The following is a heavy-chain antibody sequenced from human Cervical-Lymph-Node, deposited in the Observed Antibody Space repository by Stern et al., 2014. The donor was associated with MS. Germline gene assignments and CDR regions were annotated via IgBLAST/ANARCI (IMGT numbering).Heavy chain of an antibody. D-gene: IGHD6-13*01. CDR1: GFTFSSYW. V-gene: IGHV3-7*01. Sequence: VPLVESGGGLVQPGGSLRLSCAASGFTFSSYWMSWVRQAPGKGLEWVANIKQDGSEKYYVDSVKGRFTISRDNAKNSLYLQMNSLRAEDTAVYYCAREGRSSSWYRMNYYYGMDVWGQGTTVTVSS. CDR2: IKQDGSEK. CDR3: AREGRSSSWYRMNYYYGMDV. J-gene: IGHJ6*02.